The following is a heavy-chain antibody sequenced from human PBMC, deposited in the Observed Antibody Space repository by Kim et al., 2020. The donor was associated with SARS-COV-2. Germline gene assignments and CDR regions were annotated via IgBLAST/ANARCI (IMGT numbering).Heavy chain of an antibody. CDR3: ARTYGSGTLKHDF. D-gene: IGHD3-10*01. J-gene: IGHJ4*02. Sequence: SYSTSLKNRLTISKDTSRSQVVLTMTNMDPADTATYHCARTYGSGTLKHDFWGQGTLVTVSS. V-gene: IGHV2-26*01.